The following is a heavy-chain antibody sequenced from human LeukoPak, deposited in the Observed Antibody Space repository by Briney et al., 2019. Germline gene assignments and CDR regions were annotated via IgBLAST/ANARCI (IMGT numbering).Heavy chain of an antibody. V-gene: IGHV4-4*07. Sequence: SETLSLTCTVSGNSISSYYWSWIRQPAGKGLEWIGHIYTSGGSNYNPSLKSRVTMSVDTSKNQFSLKLSSVTAADMAMYYCARAAEYTSGRYLFDYWGQGILVTVSA. J-gene: IGHJ4*02. CDR2: IYTSGGS. D-gene: IGHD6-19*01. CDR3: ARAAEYTSGRYLFDY. CDR1: GNSISSYY.